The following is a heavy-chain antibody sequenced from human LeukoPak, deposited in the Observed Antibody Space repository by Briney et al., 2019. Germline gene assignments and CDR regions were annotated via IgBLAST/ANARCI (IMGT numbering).Heavy chain of an antibody. D-gene: IGHD3-22*01. V-gene: IGHV4-59*12. CDR2: IYYSGST. CDR3: ARDGGYYYDSSGSYWFDP. J-gene: IGHJ5*02. Sequence: SETLSLTCTVSGGSISSYYWSWIRQPPGKGLEWIGYIYYSGSTNYNPSLKSRVTISVDTSKNQFSLKLSSVTAADTAVYYCARDGGYYYDSSGSYWFDPWGQGTLVTVSS. CDR1: GGSISSYY.